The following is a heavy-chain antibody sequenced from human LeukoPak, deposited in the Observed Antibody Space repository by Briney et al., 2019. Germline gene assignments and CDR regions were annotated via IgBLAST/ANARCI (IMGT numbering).Heavy chain of an antibody. V-gene: IGHV4-30-2*01. CDR3: ARVSSRAFDV. D-gene: IGHD6-6*01. Sequence: PSQTLSLTCAVSGGSISSGGYSWSWIRQPPGKGLEWIGYIYHSGSTYYNPSLKSRVTISVDRSKNQFSLHLNSVTPEDTAVYYCARVSSRAFDVWGQGTMVTVSP. CDR1: GGSISSGGYS. CDR2: IYHSGST. J-gene: IGHJ3*01.